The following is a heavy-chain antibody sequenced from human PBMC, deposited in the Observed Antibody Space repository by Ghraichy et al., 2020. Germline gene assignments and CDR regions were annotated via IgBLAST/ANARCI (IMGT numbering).Heavy chain of an antibody. CDR2: IYYSGST. Sequence: SETRSLTCTVSGGSISSYYWSWIRQPPGKGLEWIGYIYYSGSTNYNPSLKSRVTISVDTSKNQFSLKLSSVTAADTAVYYCARVKYYDILTGYYNPSHFDYWGQGTLVTVSS. CDR3: ARVKYYDILTGYYNPSHFDY. CDR1: GGSISSYY. J-gene: IGHJ4*02. V-gene: IGHV4-59*01. D-gene: IGHD3-9*01.